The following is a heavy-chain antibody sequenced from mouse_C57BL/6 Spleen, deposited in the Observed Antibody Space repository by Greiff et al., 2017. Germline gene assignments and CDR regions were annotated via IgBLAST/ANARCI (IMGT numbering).Heavy chain of an antibody. CDR1: GYTFTSYW. D-gene: IGHD2-3*01. V-gene: IGHV1-72*01. J-gene: IGHJ4*01. CDR2: IDPNSGGT. Sequence: QVQLQQPGAELVKPGASVKLSCKASGYTFTSYWMHWVKQRPGRGLEWIGRIDPNSGGTKYNEKFKGKATLTGDKPSSTAYMQLSSLTSEDSAVYDGAILYDGYYDYAMDYWGQGTTVTVSS. CDR3: AILYDGYYDYAMDY.